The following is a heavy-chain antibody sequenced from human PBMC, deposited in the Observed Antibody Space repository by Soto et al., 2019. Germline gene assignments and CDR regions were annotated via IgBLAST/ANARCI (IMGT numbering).Heavy chain of an antibody. D-gene: IGHD6-19*01. Sequence: SETLSLTCTVSGGPISSGGYYWSWIRQHPGKGLEWIGYIYYSGSTYYNPSLKSRVTISVDTSKNQFSLKLSSVTAADTAVYYCARDREAVAGLHFDYWGQGTLVTVSS. V-gene: IGHV4-31*03. J-gene: IGHJ4*02. CDR3: ARDREAVAGLHFDY. CDR2: IYYSGST. CDR1: GGPISSGGYY.